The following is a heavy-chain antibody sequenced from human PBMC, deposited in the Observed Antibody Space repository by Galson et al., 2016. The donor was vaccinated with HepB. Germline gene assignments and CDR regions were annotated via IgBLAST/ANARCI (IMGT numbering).Heavy chain of an antibody. CDR1: GFIFGDYA. CDR2: LTWNGGII. D-gene: IGHD6-19*01. Sequence: SLRLSCAASGFIFGDYAMSWVRRSPGKGLEWVSGLTWNGGIIGYADSVKGRFTISRDNARNFLFLQMNNLRSEDTALYYCAKGIGSGWSDYWGPGTLVSVSS. CDR3: AKGIGSGWSDY. J-gene: IGHJ4*02. V-gene: IGHV3-9*01.